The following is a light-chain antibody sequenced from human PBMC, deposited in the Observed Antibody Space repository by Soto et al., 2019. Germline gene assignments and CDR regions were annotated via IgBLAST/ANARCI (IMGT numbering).Light chain of an antibody. Sequence: EILLTQSPGTLSLSPGETATLSCRAIQSIGSNYLAWYQQTPGQAPRLLIYDASRRATGIPDRFSGSGSGTDFTLTISILEPEDFAIYYCQQRNNGPPVTFGQGTRLEIK. CDR3: QQRNNGPPVT. J-gene: IGKJ5*01. CDR1: QSIGSNY. CDR2: DAS. V-gene: IGKV3D-20*02.